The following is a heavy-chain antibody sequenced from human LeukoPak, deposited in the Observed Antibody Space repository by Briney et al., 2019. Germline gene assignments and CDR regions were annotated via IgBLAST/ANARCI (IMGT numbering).Heavy chain of an antibody. CDR3: ARDGTLTAGPFDP. CDR2: IWYDGSNR. J-gene: IGHJ5*02. V-gene: IGHV3-33*01. CDR1: GITFSSFG. D-gene: IGHD1-1*01. Sequence: PGGSLRLSCAAPGITFSSFGMHWLRQAPGKGLEWVAFIWYDGSNRYYADSVKGRYTISRDNSTNTLCLQMYTLRAEDTAVYYCARDGTLTAGPFDPWGRGTLVTVSS.